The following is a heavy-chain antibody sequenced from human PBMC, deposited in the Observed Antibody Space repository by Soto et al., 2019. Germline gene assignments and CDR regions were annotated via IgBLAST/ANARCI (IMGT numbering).Heavy chain of an antibody. V-gene: IGHV3-23*01. D-gene: IGHD3-22*01. J-gene: IGHJ4*02. CDR2: ISGSGATT. CDR1: GFTFSSYA. Sequence: GGSLRLSCAASGFTFSSYARSWVRQAPGKGLEWVSSISGSGATTYYADSAKGRFTISRDNFKNTLYLQMNSLRAEDTAVYYCAKDKETGDYYASSAFGGLGTLVTVYS. CDR3: AKDKETGDYYASSAF.